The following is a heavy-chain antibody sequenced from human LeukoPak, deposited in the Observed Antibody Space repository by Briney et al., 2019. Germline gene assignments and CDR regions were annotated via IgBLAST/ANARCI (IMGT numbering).Heavy chain of an antibody. J-gene: IGHJ3*02. Sequence: ASVKVSCKASGYTFTSYGISWVRQAPGQGLEWMGWISAYNGNTNYAQKLQGRVTMTTDTSTSTAYMELSSLRSEDTAVYYCVAEDDYVWKSYRSLDIWGQGTMVTVSS. CDR2: ISAYNGNT. CDR1: GYTFTSYG. D-gene: IGHD3-16*02. CDR3: VAEDDYVWKSYRSLDI. V-gene: IGHV1-18*01.